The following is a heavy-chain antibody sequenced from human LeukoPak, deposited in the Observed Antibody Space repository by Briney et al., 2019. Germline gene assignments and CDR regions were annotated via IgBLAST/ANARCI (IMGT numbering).Heavy chain of an antibody. CDR2: INPRTGGT. V-gene: IGHV1-2*02. Sequence: ASVKVSCKASGYTFTDYYMRWVRQAPGQGLESMGWINPRTGGTHYEQKFQDRVSMTRDTSISTAYMELSRLRSDDTAVYYCAKRMPWGVGATTIDAFDIWGQGTMVTVSS. D-gene: IGHD1-26*01. CDR3: AKRMPWGVGATTIDAFDI. CDR1: GYTFTDYY. J-gene: IGHJ3*02.